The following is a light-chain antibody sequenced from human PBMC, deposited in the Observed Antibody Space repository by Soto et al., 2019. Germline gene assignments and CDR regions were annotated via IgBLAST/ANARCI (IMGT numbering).Light chain of an antibody. CDR3: CSFAGSSTS. CDR1: SSDVGTYKP. V-gene: IGLV2-23*01. CDR2: DDT. Sequence: QSALTQPASVSGSPGQSITISCTGTSSDVGTYKPVSWYQQYPGKAPKVIIYDDTKGPSGVSSRFSGSKSGNTASLTISGLQGEDEADYYCCSFAGSSTSFGGGTKVTVL. J-gene: IGLJ3*02.